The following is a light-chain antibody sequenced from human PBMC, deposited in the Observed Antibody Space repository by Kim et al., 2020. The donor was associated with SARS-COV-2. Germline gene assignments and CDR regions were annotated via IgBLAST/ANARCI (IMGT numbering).Light chain of an antibody. CDR1: APHHRKKP. V-gene: IGLV1-44*01. CDR2: GNY. CDR3: ATWDDSLNGFV. J-gene: IGLJ1*01. Sequence: GQSGHNPWSGNAPHHRKKPFHRYPQLPRTAPKFPLYGNYGPPSGVPDRFSCSKSGTSASLAISGLQSEDEADYYCATWDDSLNGFVFGTGTKVTVL.